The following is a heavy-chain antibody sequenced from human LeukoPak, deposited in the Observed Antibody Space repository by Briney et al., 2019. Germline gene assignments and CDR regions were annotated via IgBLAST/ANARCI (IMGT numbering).Heavy chain of an antibody. Sequence: PSETVSLTCSVSGDSVSRSDSYWDWIRQPPGKGLEWIGTIYYSGRTYYSPSLKSRVTISVDTSKNQFSLKLSSVTAADTAVYYCARIPGIYYYYMDVWGKGTTVTVSS. V-gene: IGHV4-39*07. CDR3: ARIPGIYYYYMDV. CDR2: IYYSGRT. J-gene: IGHJ6*03. CDR1: GDSVSRSDSY. D-gene: IGHD6-13*01.